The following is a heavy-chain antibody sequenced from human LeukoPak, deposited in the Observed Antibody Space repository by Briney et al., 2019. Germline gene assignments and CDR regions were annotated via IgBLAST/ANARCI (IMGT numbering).Heavy chain of an antibody. CDR1: GFTFSSYA. J-gene: IGHJ6*03. CDR3: AKDGWFGEFPYYYYYYMDV. CDR2: ISSNGGST. V-gene: IGHV3-64*01. Sequence: PGGSLRLSCAASGFTFSSYAMHWVRQAPGKGLEYVSAISSNGGSTYYANSVKGRFTISRNNSKNTLYLQMGSLRAEDMAVYYCAKDGWFGEFPYYYYYYMDVWGKGTTVTVSS. D-gene: IGHD3-10*01.